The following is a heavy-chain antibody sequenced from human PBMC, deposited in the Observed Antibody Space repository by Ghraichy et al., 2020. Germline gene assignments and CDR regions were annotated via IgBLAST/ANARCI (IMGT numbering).Heavy chain of an antibody. CDR3: AAKGGDSSGYYYEDY. J-gene: IGHJ4*02. CDR2: ISGSGGST. Sequence: GGSLRLSCAASGFTFSSYAMSWVRQAPGKGLEWVSAISGSGGSTYYADSVKGRFTISRDNSKNTLYLQMNSLRAEDTAVYYCAAKGGDSSGYYYEDYWGQGTLVTVSS. D-gene: IGHD3-22*01. CDR1: GFTFSSYA. V-gene: IGHV3-23*01.